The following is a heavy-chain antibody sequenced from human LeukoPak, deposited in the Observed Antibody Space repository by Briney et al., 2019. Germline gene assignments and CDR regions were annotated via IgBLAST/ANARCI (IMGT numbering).Heavy chain of an antibody. J-gene: IGHJ4*02. CDR1: GYSFTSHW. V-gene: IGHV5-51*01. D-gene: IGHD6-19*01. Sequence: PGEFLQISCYGSGYSFTSHWIGWVRQMSGKGLEWMGIIYPGDSDTTYNPSFQGQVTISADKSINTAYLQWSSLKASDTAMYYCARRSSGWYYYFDYWGQGTLVTVSS. CDR2: IYPGDSDT. CDR3: ARRSSGWYYYFDY.